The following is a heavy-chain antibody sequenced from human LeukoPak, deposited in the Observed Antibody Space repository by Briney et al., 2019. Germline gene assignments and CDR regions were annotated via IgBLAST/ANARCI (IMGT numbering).Heavy chain of an antibody. CDR1: GFTFSTYG. CDR2: ITNDGNYE. Sequence: GGSLRLSCAASGFTFSTYGMHWVRQAPGKGMEWVAVITNDGNYEKYADAVRGRFTISRDNSKNTLYLQMNSLSAEDTAVYYCARDSITGDNSLDFWGRGTLVTVSS. J-gene: IGHJ4*02. D-gene: IGHD7-27*01. CDR3: ARDSITGDNSLDF. V-gene: IGHV3-33*05.